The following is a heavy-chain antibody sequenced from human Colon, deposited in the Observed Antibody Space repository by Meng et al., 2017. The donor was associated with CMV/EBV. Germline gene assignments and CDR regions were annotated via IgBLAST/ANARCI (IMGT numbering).Heavy chain of an antibody. Sequence: GGSLRLSCAASGFSFGDYGMSWVRQAPGKGLEWVANIKQDGSEKFYVDSVKGRFTISRDNARKSLYLQMDNLRDEDTAVYYCARLVVGDNNYFDYWGQGTLVTVSS. CDR2: IKQDGSEK. V-gene: IGHV3-7*01. CDR1: GFSFGDYG. J-gene: IGHJ4*02. D-gene: IGHD2-15*01. CDR3: ARLVVGDNNYFDY.